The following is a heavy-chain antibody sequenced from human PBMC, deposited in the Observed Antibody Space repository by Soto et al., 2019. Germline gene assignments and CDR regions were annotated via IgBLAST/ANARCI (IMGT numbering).Heavy chain of an antibody. CDR1: GFTFSSYA. V-gene: IGHV3-30*18. D-gene: IGHD6-19*01. CDR2: VSYDGSNK. Sequence: SLRLSCAASGFTFSSYAMSWVRQATGKGLEWVAVVSYDGSNKYYADSVKGRFTISRDNSKNTLYLQMNSLRAEDTAVYYCAKDSDGSGWYYFDYWGQGTLVTVSS. J-gene: IGHJ4*02. CDR3: AKDSDGSGWYYFDY.